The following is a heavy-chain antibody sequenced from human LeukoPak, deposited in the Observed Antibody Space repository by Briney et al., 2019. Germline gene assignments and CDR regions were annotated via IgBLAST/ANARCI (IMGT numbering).Heavy chain of an antibody. CDR3: ARGHYYGMDV. CDR2: INHSGST. Sequence: ASETLSLTCTVSGGSISSYYWSWIRQPPGKGLEWIGEINHSGSTNYNPSLKSRVTISVDTSKNQFSLKLSSVTAADTAVYYCARGHYYGMDVWGQGTTLTVSS. CDR1: GGSISSYY. V-gene: IGHV4-34*01. J-gene: IGHJ6*02.